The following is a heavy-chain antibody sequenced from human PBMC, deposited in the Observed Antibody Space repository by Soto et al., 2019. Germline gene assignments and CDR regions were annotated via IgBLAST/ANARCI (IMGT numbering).Heavy chain of an antibody. V-gene: IGHV3-74*01. CDR3: ARGSIGWFGYDY. CDR1: GFTFSTSW. CDR2: IKSDASTT. Sequence: EVQLVESGGGLVKPGGSLRLSCAASGFTFSTSWMHWVRQAAGKGLVWVSRIKSDASTTNYADSVKGRFTISRDNAKNTLYLQMDILTVEDTAVYYCARGSIGWFGYDYWGQGTLVTVSS. J-gene: IGHJ4*02. D-gene: IGHD3-10*01.